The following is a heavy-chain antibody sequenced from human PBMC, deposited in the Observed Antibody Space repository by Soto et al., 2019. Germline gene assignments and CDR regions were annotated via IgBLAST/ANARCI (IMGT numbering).Heavy chain of an antibody. V-gene: IGHV3-48*02. D-gene: IGHD6-19*01. CDR2: ISSSSSTI. CDR1: GFTFSSYS. Sequence: PGGSLRLSCAASGFTFSSYSVNWVRQAPGKGLEWVSYISSSSSTIYYADSVKGRFTISRDNAKNSLYLQMNSLRDEDTAVYYCARDHLPTSIAVDGLYGYWGQGTLVTVSS. J-gene: IGHJ4*02. CDR3: ARDHLPTSIAVDGLYGY.